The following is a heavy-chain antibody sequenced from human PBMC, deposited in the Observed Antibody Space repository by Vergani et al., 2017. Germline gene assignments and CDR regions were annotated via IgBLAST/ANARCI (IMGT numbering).Heavy chain of an antibody. Sequence: QVQLQESGPGLVKPSQTLSLTCTVSGGSISSGSYYWSWIRQPAGKGLEWIGRIYTSGRTNYNPSLKSRVTMSVDTSKNHFSRKLSSVTAADTAVYDCARDADCSNTSCYRDYYYMDVWGKGTTVTVSS. CDR3: ARDADCSNTSCYRDYYYMDV. J-gene: IGHJ6*03. CDR2: IYTSGRT. V-gene: IGHV4-61*02. CDR1: GGSISSGSYY. D-gene: IGHD2-2*01.